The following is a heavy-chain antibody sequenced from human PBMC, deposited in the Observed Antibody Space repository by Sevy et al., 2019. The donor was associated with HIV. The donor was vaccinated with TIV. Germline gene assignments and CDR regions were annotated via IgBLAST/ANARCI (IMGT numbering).Heavy chain of an antibody. V-gene: IGHV3-23*01. CDR3: AREGCTRPHDY. CDR1: GFAFYDYS. Sequence: GGSVGLSCAASGFAFYDYSLGWIRQAPGKGLEGVATFSFGCGKINYADSVKGRFTISRDNSKNSFYLQMDNLRVEDTALYYCAREGCTRPHDYWGQGTRVTVSS. CDR2: FSFGCGKI. J-gene: IGHJ4*02. D-gene: IGHD2-8*01.